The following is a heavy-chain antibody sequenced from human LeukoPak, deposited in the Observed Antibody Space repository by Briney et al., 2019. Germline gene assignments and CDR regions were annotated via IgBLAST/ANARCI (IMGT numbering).Heavy chain of an antibody. V-gene: IGHV1-2*02. J-gene: IGHJ4*02. CDR3: ARDYPYSSGWYASNSCSFDS. D-gene: IGHD6-19*01. CDR2: SNPNSGGT. CDR1: GYTFTGYY. Sequence: ASVKVSCKASGYTFTGYYMHWVRQAPGQGLEWMGWSNPNSGGTNYAQKFQGRVTMSRDTSISTAYMELSRLRSDDTAVYYCARDYPYSSGWYASNSCSFDSWGQGTLVTVSS.